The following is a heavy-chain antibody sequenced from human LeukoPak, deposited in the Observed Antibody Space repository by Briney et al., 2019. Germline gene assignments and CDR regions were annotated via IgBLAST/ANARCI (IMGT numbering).Heavy chain of an antibody. CDR3: ARDVGGDYYFDY. J-gene: IGHJ4*02. V-gene: IGHV3-21*01. D-gene: IGHD2-21*02. CDR2: ISSSSSYI. CDR1: GFTFSSYS. Sequence: GGSLRLSCAASGFTFSSYSMNWVRQAPGKGLEWVSSISSSSSYIYYADSVKGRFTISRDNAKNSLYLQMNSLRAEDTAVYYCARDVGGDYYFDYWGQGTLATVSS.